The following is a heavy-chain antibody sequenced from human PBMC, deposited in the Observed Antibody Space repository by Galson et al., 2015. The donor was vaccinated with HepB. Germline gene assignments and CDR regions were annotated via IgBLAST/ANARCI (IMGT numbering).Heavy chain of an antibody. CDR3: ARDPISSTSACYYYYMDV. D-gene: IGHD2-2*01. CDR2: ISSSGSTI. Sequence: SLRLSCAASGFTFSDYYMSWIRQAPGKGLEWVSYISSSGSTIYYADSVKGRFTISRDNAKNSLYLQMNSLRAEDTAVYYCARDPISSTSACYYYYMDVWGKGTTVTVSS. V-gene: IGHV3-11*01. CDR1: GFTFSDYY. J-gene: IGHJ6*03.